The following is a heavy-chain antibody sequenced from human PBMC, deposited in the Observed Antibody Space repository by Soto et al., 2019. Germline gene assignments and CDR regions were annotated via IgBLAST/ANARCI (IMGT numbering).Heavy chain of an antibody. CDR2: ISSSSSYI. D-gene: IGHD1-7*01. J-gene: IGHJ6*02. V-gene: IGHV3-21*01. CDR3: ARDGGLELELRNYYYGMDV. Sequence: GGSLRLSCAASGFTFSSYSMNWVRQAPGKGLEWVSSISSSSSYIYYADSVKGRFTISRDNAKNSLYLQMNSLRAEDTAVYYCARDGGLELELRNYYYGMDVWGQGTTVTVSS. CDR1: GFTFSSYS.